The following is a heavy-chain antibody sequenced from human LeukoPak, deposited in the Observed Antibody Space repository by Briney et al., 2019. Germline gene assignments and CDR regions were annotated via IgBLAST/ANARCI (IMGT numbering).Heavy chain of an antibody. CDR2: TYTSGST. Sequence: PSETLSLTCTVSGGSISSYYWSWIRQPAGKGLEWIGRTYTSGSTNYNPSLKSRVTMSVDTSKNQFSLKLSSVTAADTAVYYCARDIAVAALDAFDLWGQGTMVTVSP. CDR3: ARDIAVAALDAFDL. CDR1: GGSISSYY. V-gene: IGHV4-4*07. J-gene: IGHJ3*01. D-gene: IGHD6-19*01.